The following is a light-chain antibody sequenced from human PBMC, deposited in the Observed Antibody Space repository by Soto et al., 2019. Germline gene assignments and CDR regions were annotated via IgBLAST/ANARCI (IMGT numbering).Light chain of an antibody. Sequence: EMVLTQSPGTLSLSPGERATLSCLASQSVSNNYLAWYQQKPGQAPRLLIYGASNRATGIPDRFSGSGSGTDFTLTISRLEPEDFAVYYCQQYGSSLLTFGGGTKVDIK. CDR2: GAS. J-gene: IGKJ4*01. V-gene: IGKV3-20*01. CDR1: QSVSNNY. CDR3: QQYGSSLLT.